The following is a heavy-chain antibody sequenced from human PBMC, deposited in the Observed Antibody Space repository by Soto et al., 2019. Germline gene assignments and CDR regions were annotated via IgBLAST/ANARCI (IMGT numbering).Heavy chain of an antibody. J-gene: IGHJ4*02. CDR3: ARSTMVRGGSDY. Sequence: GGSLRLSCAASGFTFSSYSMNWVRQAPGKGLEWVSSISSSSSYIYYADSVKGRFTISRDNAKNSLYLQMNSLRAEDTAVYYCARSTMVRGGSDYWGQGTLVTVSS. CDR1: GFTFSSYS. CDR2: ISSSSSYI. V-gene: IGHV3-21*01. D-gene: IGHD3-10*01.